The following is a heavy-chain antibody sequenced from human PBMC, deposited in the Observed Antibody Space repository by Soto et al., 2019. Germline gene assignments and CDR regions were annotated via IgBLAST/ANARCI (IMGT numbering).Heavy chain of an antibody. D-gene: IGHD2-2*01. J-gene: IGHJ4*02. V-gene: IGHV3-23*01. CDR3: ARDCSSSSCSVWHY. CDR2: ITGSADKT. CDR1: GFSLSNYA. Sequence: EVQLLESGGDLVQPGGSLRLSCAASGFSLSNYAMTWVRQAPGKGLEWVSGITGSADKTYYADSVKGRVIISRDNSKITLYLQMNRLRAEDTALYYCARDCSSSSCSVWHYWGQGALGTVSS.